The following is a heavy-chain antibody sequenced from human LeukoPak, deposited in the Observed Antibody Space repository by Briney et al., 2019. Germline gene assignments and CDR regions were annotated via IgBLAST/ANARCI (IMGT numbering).Heavy chain of an antibody. CDR1: GGSFSGYY. J-gene: IGHJ6*03. CDR3: ARLIAAAGWDYYYYYMDV. CDR2: INHSGST. V-gene: IGHV4-34*01. D-gene: IGHD6-13*01. Sequence: SETLSLTCAVYGGSFSGYYWSWLRQPPGKGLEWIGEINHSGSTNYNPSLKSRVTISVATSKNQFSLKLSSVTAADTAVYYCARLIAAAGWDYYYYYMDVWGKGTTVTVSS.